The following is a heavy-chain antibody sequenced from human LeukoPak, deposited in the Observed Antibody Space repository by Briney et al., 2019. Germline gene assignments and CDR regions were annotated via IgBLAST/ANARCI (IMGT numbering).Heavy chain of an antibody. Sequence: GASVKVSCKASGYTFTSYDINWVQQATGQGLEWMGWMNPNSGNTGYAQKFQGRVTITRNTSIGTAYMELSSLRSEDTAMYYCARDRMVRGVKGTDWFDPWGQGTLVTVSS. CDR3: ARDRMVRGVKGTDWFDP. CDR2: MNPNSGNT. J-gene: IGHJ5*02. V-gene: IGHV1-8*03. D-gene: IGHD3-10*01. CDR1: GYTFTSYD.